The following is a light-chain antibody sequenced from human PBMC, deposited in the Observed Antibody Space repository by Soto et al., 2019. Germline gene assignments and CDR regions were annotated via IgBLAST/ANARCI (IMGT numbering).Light chain of an antibody. CDR2: DVS. Sequence: QSALTQPASVSGSPGQSITISCTGTNSDVDGYDYVSWYQQHPGNAPKLLIYDVSNRPSGVSNRFSASKSGNTASLTISGLQAEDEADYYCSSYISSSTRVFGTGTKLTVL. V-gene: IGLV2-14*01. J-gene: IGLJ1*01. CDR3: SSYISSSTRV. CDR1: NSDVDGYDY.